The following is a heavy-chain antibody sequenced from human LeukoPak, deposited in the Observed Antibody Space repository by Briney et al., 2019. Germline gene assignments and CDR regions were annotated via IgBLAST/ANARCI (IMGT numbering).Heavy chain of an antibody. CDR1: GYTFTGYY. Sequence: GASVKVSCKASGYTFTGYYMHWVRQAPGQGLEWMGWINPNSGGTNYGQKFQGRVTMTRDTSISTAYMELSRLRSDDTAVYYCARVTTEIAVAGTGFDYWGQGTLVTVSS. J-gene: IGHJ4*02. CDR3: ARVTTEIAVAGTGFDY. CDR2: INPNSGGT. D-gene: IGHD6-19*01. V-gene: IGHV1-2*02.